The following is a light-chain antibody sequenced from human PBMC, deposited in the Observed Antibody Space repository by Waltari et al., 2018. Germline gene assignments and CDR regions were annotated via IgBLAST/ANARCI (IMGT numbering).Light chain of an antibody. J-gene: IGKJ1*01. Sequence: EIVLTPSPGTLSLSPGESATLSCRASQSVRTANLAWFQQRPGQAPRLLIYETSRRVTGIPDRFSGSGSGTDFTLTISRLEPGDFAVYYCQQYGITWTFGQGTKVEIK. V-gene: IGKV3-20*01. CDR1: QSVRTAN. CDR3: QQYGITWT. CDR2: ETS.